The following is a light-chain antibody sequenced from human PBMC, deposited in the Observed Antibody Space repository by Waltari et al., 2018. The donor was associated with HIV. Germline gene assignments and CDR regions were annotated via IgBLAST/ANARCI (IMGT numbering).Light chain of an antibody. V-gene: IGLV2-14*01. CDR2: EVS. Sequence: QSALIQLASVSGSPGQSVTIPCTGTTRDFNDNKYVSWYQQHPGRAPKLIIFEVSYRPSGVSDRFSGSKSGSTASLTISGLQTEDEADYYCSSYKTRNSVVFGGGTELIV. CDR3: SSYKTRNSVV. CDR1: TRDFNDNKY. J-gene: IGLJ2*01.